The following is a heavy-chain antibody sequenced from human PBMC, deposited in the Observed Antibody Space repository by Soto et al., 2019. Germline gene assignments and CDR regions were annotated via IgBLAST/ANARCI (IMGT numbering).Heavy chain of an antibody. CDR1: GGSISSSSYY. CDR2: IYYSGST. V-gene: IGHV4-39*01. Sequence: SETLSLTCTVSGGSISSSSYYWGWIRQPPGKGLEWIGSIYYSGSTYYNPSLKSRVTISVDTSKNQFSLKLSSVTAADTAVYYCARRSFWSGFFDYWGQGTLVTVS. CDR3: ARRSFWSGFFDY. D-gene: IGHD3-3*01. J-gene: IGHJ4*02.